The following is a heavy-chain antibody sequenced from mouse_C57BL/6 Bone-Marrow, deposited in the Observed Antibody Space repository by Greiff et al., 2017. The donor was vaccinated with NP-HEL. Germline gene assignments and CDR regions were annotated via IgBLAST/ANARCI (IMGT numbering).Heavy chain of an antibody. V-gene: IGHV5-4*03. CDR2: ISDGGSYT. CDR3: ARVPLNWDYFDY. J-gene: IGHJ2*01. Sequence: EVKLMESGGGLVKPGGSLKLSCAASGFTFSSYAMSWVRQTPEKRLEWVATISDGGSYTYYPHNVKGRFTISRDNAKNNLYLQMSHLKSEDTAMYYCARVPLNWDYFDYWGRGTTLTVSS. CDR1: GFTFSSYA. D-gene: IGHD4-1*01.